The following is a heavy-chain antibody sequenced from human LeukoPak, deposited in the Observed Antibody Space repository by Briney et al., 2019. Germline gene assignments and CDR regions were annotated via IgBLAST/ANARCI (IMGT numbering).Heavy chain of an antibody. Sequence: PGRSLRLSCAASGFAFSSYGMHWVRQAPGKGLEWVAVISYDGSNKYYADSVKGRFTISRDNAKNSLYLQMKSLRDEDTAIYYCARDYGDLPARVPYFDYWGQGTLVTVSS. CDR2: ISYDGSNK. V-gene: IGHV3-30*03. CDR1: GFAFSSYG. D-gene: IGHD4-17*01. CDR3: ARDYGDLPARVPYFDY. J-gene: IGHJ4*02.